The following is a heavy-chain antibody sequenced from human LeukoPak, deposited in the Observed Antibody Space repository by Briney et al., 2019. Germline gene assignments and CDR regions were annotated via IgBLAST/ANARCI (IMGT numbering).Heavy chain of an antibody. V-gene: IGHV3-23*01. CDR1: GFTFSSYA. CDR3: AKESDSSGYYYEYFEY. J-gene: IGHJ4*02. Sequence: GGSLRLSCAASGFTFSSYAMSWVRQAPGKGLEWVSAISGGGGSTYYADSVRGRFTISRDNSKNTLYLQMNSLRAEDTAVYYCAKESDSSGYYYEYFEYWGQGTLVTVSP. D-gene: IGHD3-22*01. CDR2: ISGGGGST.